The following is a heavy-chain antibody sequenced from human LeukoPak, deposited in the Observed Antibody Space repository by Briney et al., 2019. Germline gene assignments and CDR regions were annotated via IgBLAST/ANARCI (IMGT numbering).Heavy chain of an antibody. CDR1: GYTFTGYY. D-gene: IGHD6-19*01. Sequence: ASVKVSCKASGYTFTGYYMHWVRQAPGQGLEWMGWINPNSGGTNYAQKFQGRVTMTRDTSISTAYMEMSRLRSDDTAVYCCARDGSPYSSGWYGGNWFDPWGQGTLVTVSS. V-gene: IGHV1-2*02. CDR2: INPNSGGT. J-gene: IGHJ5*02. CDR3: ARDGSPYSSGWYGGNWFDP.